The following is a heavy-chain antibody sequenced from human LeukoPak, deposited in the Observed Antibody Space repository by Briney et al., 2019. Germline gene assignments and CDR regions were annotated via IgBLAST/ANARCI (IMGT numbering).Heavy chain of an antibody. V-gene: IGHV3-48*01. Sequence: PGGSLRLSCITSGFAFNTYAMHWVRQAPGKGLEWISYISPASNTIYYADSVKGRFTISRDNSKNTLYLQMNSLRAEDAAVYYCATMARHLRWGMDVWGQGTTVTVSS. D-gene: IGHD5-24*01. CDR2: ISPASNTI. J-gene: IGHJ6*02. CDR3: ATMARHLRWGMDV. CDR1: GFAFNTYA.